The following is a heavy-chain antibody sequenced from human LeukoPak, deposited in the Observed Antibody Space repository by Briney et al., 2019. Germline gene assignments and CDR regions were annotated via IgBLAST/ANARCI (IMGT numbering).Heavy chain of an antibody. J-gene: IGHJ4*02. CDR2: IYYSGST. V-gene: IGHV4-31*03. Sequence: SQTLSLTCTVSGGSISSGGYYWSWIRQHPGKGLEWIGYIYYSGSTYYNPSLKSRVTISVDTSKNQFSLKLSSVTAADTAVYYCARVPAYCGGGSCYGRWVDYWGQGTLVTVSS. CDR1: GGSISSGGYY. CDR3: ARVPAYCGGGSCYGRWVDY. D-gene: IGHD2-15*01.